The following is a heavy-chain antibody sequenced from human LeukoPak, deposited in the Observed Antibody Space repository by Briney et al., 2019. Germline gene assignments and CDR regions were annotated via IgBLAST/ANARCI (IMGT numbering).Heavy chain of an antibody. D-gene: IGHD4/OR15-4a*01. CDR3: AKQGKTIRNFDY. J-gene: IGHJ4*02. CDR1: GFTFRSYA. CDR2: ITGSGGST. V-gene: IGHV3-23*01. Sequence: GGSLRLSCAASGFTFRSYAMSWVRQAPGKGLEWVSAITGSGGSTYYADSVKGRFTISRDRSKNTLYLQMDSLRAEDTAVYYCAKQGKTIRNFDYWGQGTLVTVSS.